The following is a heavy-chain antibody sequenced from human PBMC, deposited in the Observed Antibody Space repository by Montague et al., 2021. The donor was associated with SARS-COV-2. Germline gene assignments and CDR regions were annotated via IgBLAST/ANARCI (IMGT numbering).Heavy chain of an antibody. CDR1: GGSFSGYY. CDR3: ARSGGVYTESYYLEDYYYGMDV. Sequence: SETLSLTCTVYGGSFSGYYWSWIRQPPGKGLEWIGEINHSGSTXXXPSXXXRVTISVDTSKNHFSLKLSSVTAADTAVYYCARSGGVYTESYYLEDYYYGMDVRGRGTTVTVSS. D-gene: IGHD1-26*01. J-gene: IGHJ6*02. V-gene: IGHV4-34*01. CDR2: INHSGST.